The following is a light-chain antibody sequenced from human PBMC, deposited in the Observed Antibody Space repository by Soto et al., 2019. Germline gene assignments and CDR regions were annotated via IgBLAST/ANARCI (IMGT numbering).Light chain of an antibody. CDR3: CSYAGSRMWV. Sequence: QSALTQPASVSGSLGQSITISCTGTSSDVGSYNRVSWYQQHQGKVPKVMIYEVNKRPSGVSNRFSGSKSGNTASLTIAGLQDEDEADSSCCSYAGSRMWVLVGGTKVTVL. J-gene: IGLJ3*02. CDR2: EVN. CDR1: SSDVGSYNR. V-gene: IGLV2-23*02.